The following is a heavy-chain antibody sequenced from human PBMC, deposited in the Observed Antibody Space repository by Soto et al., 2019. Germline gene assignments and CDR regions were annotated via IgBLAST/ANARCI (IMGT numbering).Heavy chain of an antibody. CDR3: AREGYDFWSGYYTRYFDY. V-gene: IGHV3-30-3*01. J-gene: IGHJ4*02. Sequence: PGESLKISCAASGFTFSSYAMHWVRQAPGKGLEWVAVISYDGSNKYYADSVKGRFTISRDNSKNTLYLQMNSLRAEDTAVYYCAREGYDFWSGYYTRYFDYWGQGTLVTVSS. CDR1: GFTFSSYA. CDR2: ISYDGSNK. D-gene: IGHD3-3*01.